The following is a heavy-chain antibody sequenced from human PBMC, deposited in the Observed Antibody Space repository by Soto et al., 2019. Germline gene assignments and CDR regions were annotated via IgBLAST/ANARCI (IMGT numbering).Heavy chain of an antibody. CDR2: IYSGGST. V-gene: IGHV3-53*04. D-gene: IGHD3-22*01. Sequence: PGGSLRLSFAASGFTVSSNYMSWFRQAPGKGLEWVSVIYSGGSTYYADSVKGRFTISRHNSKNTLYLQMNSLRAEDTAVYYCARGHLSRDYYDSSGYYFSWFDPWGQGTLVTVSS. CDR1: GFTVSSNY. CDR3: ARGHLSRDYYDSSGYYFSWFDP. J-gene: IGHJ5*02.